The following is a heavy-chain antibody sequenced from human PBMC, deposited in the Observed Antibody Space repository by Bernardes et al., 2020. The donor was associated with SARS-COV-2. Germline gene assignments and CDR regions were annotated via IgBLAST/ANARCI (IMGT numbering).Heavy chain of an antibody. CDR2: IYPGDSDT. CDR1: GYSFTSYW. CDR3: ARVSDSSGPIKGVGWFDP. V-gene: IGHV5-51*01. D-gene: IGHD3-22*01. J-gene: IGHJ5*02. Sequence: GESLKISCKGSGYSFTSYWIGWVRQMPGKGLEWMGIIYPGDSDTRYSPSFQGQVTISADKSISTAYLQWSSLKASDTAMYYCARVSDSSGPIKGVGWFDPWGQGTLVTVSS.